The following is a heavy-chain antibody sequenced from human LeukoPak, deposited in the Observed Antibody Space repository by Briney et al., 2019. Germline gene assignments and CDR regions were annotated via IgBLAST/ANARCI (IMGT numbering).Heavy chain of an antibody. CDR2: IYYSGST. J-gene: IGHJ4*02. V-gene: IGHV4-30-4*08. CDR1: GGSISSYY. D-gene: IGHD3-3*01. Sequence: SETLSLTCTVSGGSISSYYWSWIRQPPGKGLEWIGYIYYSGSTYYNPSLKSRVTISVDTSKNQFSLKLSSVTAADTAVYYCARVQGFWSGYSFDYWGQGTLVTVSS. CDR3: ARVQGFWSGYSFDY.